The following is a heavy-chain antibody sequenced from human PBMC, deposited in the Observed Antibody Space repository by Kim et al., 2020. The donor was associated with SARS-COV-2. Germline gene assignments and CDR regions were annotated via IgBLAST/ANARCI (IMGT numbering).Heavy chain of an antibody. J-gene: IGHJ6*01. Sequence: GGSLRLSCAASGFTFSTYTMNWVRQAPGKGLEWVSSISSSGSNIYYADSAKGRFTISRDNAKNSLYLQMNSLRAEDTAVYYCAKCLGPSIASARDYYYYG. D-gene: IGHD6-25*01. CDR3: AKCLGPSIASARDYYYYG. CDR2: ISSSGSNI. V-gene: IGHV3-21*04. CDR1: GFTFSTYT.